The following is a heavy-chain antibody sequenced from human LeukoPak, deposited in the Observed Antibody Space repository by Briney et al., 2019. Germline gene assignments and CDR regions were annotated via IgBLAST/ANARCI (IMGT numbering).Heavy chain of an antibody. J-gene: IGHJ6*02. V-gene: IGHV3-21*01. CDR1: GFTFSSYS. CDR2: ISSSSNYI. D-gene: IGHD3-10*01. CDR3: ARDYGSGSYGYGMDV. Sequence: GGSLRLSCAASGFTFSSYSMNWVRQAPGKGLEWVSSISSSSNYIYYADSVKGRFTISRDNAKNSLYLQMNSLRAEDTAAYYCARDYGSGSYGYGMDVWGQGTTVTVSS.